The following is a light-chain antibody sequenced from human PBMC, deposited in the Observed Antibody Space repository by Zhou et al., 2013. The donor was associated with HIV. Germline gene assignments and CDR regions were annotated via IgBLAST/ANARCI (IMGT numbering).Light chain of an antibody. V-gene: IGKV1-17*01. CDR2: AAS. CDR3: QQLNSYST. CDR1: QGIRND. Sequence: DIQMTQSPSSLSASVGDRVTITCRASQGIRNDLAWYQQKPGIAPKRLIYAASSLQSGVPSRFSGSGSGTNFTLTISSLQPEDVATYYCQQLNSYSTFGQGTRLEIK. J-gene: IGKJ5*01.